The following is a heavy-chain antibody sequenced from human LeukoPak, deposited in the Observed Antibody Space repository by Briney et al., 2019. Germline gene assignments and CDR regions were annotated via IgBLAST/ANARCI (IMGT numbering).Heavy chain of an antibody. CDR3: ARDANYHVSSDYYDAFDI. V-gene: IGHV3-21*01. CDR1: EFTFRNYS. Sequence: GGSLRLSCVGSEFTFRNYSLNWVRQAPGKGLEWVSSISSSSSYKYYVDSVKGRFTISRDNAKKSLYLQMNSLRAEDTAVYYCARDANYHVSSDYYDAFDIWGQGTMVTVSS. CDR2: ISSSSSYK. J-gene: IGHJ3*02. D-gene: IGHD3-22*01.